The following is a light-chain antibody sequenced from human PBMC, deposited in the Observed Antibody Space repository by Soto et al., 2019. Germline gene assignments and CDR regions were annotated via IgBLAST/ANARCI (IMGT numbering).Light chain of an antibody. V-gene: IGLV1-40*01. CDR3: QSYDSSLSGVV. Sequence: QSVLTQPPSVSGAPGQRVTISCTGSSSNIGAGYDVHWYQQLPGTAPKLLIYGNSNRPSGVPDRFSGSKSDTSASLAITGFQAEDEADYYCQSYDSSLSGVVFGGGTKLTVL. J-gene: IGLJ2*01. CDR2: GNS. CDR1: SSNIGAGYD.